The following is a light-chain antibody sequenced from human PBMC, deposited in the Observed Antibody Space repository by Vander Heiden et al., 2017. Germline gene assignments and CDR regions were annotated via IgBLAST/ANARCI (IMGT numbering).Light chain of an antibody. V-gene: IGKV1-8*01. J-gene: IGKJ3*01. CDR1: QGISSY. CDR3: QQYYSYPFT. Sequence: AIRMTQSTSSFSASTGDRVTITCRASQGISSYLACYQQKPGKAPKLLIYAASTLQSGVPSRFSGSGSGTDFTLTISCLQSEDFATYYCQQYYSYPFTFGPGTKVDIK. CDR2: AAS.